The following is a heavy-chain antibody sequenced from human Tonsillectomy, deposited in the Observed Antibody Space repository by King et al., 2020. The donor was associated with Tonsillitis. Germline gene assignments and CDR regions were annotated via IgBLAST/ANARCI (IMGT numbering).Heavy chain of an antibody. Sequence: VQLVESGGGVVQPGGSLRLSCAASGFTFSSYGMHWVRQAPGKGREWVAFIRYDGSNKYYADSVKGRFTISRDNSKNTLYLQMNSLRAEDTAVYYCAKDRYYYDSSGYYDYWGQGTLVTVSS. CDR3: AKDRYYYDSSGYYDY. D-gene: IGHD3-22*01. CDR2: IRYDGSNK. CDR1: GFTFSSYG. J-gene: IGHJ4*02. V-gene: IGHV3-30*02.